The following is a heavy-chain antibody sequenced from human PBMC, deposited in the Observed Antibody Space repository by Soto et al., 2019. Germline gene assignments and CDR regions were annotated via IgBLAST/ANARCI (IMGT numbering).Heavy chain of an antibody. CDR1: GYTLTELS. CDR2: FDPEDGET. CDR3: ATTSPREWLRLDYYYYGMDV. D-gene: IGHD5-12*01. Sequence: ASVKVSCKVSGYTLTELSMHWVRQAPGKGLEWMGGFDPEDGETIYAQKFQGRVTMTEDTSTDTAYMELSSLRSEDTAVYYCATTSPREWLRLDYYYYGMDVWGQGTTVTVSS. J-gene: IGHJ6*02. V-gene: IGHV1-24*01.